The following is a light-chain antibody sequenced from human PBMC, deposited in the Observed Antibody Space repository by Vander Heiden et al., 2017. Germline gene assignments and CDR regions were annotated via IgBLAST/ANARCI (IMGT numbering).Light chain of an antibody. V-gene: IGKV3-11*01. J-gene: IGKJ4*01. Sequence: EIVLTQSPATLSLSPGVRATLSCRASQRVSSYLAWYQQKPGQAPRLLIYDASNRATGIPARFSGSGSGTDFTLTISSLEPEDFAVYYCQQRSNWPAITFGGGTKVEIK. CDR2: DAS. CDR1: QRVSSY. CDR3: QQRSNWPAIT.